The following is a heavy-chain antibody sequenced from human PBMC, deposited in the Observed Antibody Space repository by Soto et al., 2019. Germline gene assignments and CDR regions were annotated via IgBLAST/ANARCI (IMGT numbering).Heavy chain of an antibody. J-gene: IGHJ4*02. CDR3: AKDAAGRVAARFDH. CDR1: GFTFSSFA. Sequence: VQVLESGGGLVQPGGSLRLSCAASGFTFSSFAMSWVRQAPGKGLEWVSSITDSGDETYYSDSVKGRFTISRDNPKNTVFLHLNSLRAADTARYYCAKDAAGRVAARFDHWGQGSLVTVSS. D-gene: IGHD6-13*01. CDR2: ITDSGDET. V-gene: IGHV3-23*01.